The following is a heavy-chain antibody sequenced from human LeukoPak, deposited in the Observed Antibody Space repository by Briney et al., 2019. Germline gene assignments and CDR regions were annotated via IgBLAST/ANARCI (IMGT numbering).Heavy chain of an antibody. J-gene: IGHJ4*02. Sequence: PGGSLRLSCAASRFTFSSYVMHWVRQAPGRGLEWVTFISYDGSDKYYADSVKGRFTISRDNSKSTLYLQMNSLRSEDTAVYYCARVPYYYDSSGYYYFDYWGQGTLVTVSS. CDR1: RFTFSSYV. V-gene: IGHV3-30-3*01. CDR2: ISYDGSDK. CDR3: ARVPYYYDSSGYYYFDY. D-gene: IGHD3-22*01.